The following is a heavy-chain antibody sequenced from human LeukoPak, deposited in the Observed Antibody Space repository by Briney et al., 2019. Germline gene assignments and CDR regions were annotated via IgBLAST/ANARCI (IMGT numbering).Heavy chain of an antibody. CDR3: TISPAPCLDY. CDR1: GFTFSNGW. V-gene: IGHV3-15*01. J-gene: IGHJ4*02. Sequence: GGSLRLSCSACGFTFSNGWMRWVRQATGKGLEWVGRIRSKTHGGTTDYAAPVKGRFTIARDDSKNTLYLQINSLKAEDTAVYYCTISPAPCLDYWGQGTLVTVSS. CDR2: IRSKTHGGTT.